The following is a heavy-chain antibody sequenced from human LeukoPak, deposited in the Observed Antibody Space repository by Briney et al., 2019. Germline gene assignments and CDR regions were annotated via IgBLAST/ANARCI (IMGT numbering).Heavy chain of an antibody. V-gene: IGHV3-33*01. CDR1: GFTFSSYG. CDR2: IWYDGSNK. J-gene: IGHJ6*02. Sequence: GRSLRLSCAASGFTFSSYGMHWVRQAPGKGLEWVAVIWYDGSNKYYADSVKGRFTISRDNSKNTLYLQMNSLRAEATAVYSCARDLEVTTPVGMAVWGQGTTVTVSS. CDR3: ARDLEVTTPVGMAV. D-gene: IGHD3-3*01.